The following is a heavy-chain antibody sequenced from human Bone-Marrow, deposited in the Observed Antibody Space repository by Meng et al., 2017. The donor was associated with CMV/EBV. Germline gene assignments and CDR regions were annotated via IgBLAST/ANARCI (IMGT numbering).Heavy chain of an antibody. CDR3: ARCSYYYYGMDV. Sequence: SETLSLTCTVSGYSISSGYYWGWIRQPPGKGLEWIGSIYHSGSTNYNPSLKSRVTISVDTSKNQFSLKLSSVTAADTAVYYCARCSYYYYGMDVWGQGTTVTVSS. J-gene: IGHJ6*02. D-gene: IGHD2-15*01. CDR2: IYHSGST. CDR1: GYSISSGYY. V-gene: IGHV4-38-2*02.